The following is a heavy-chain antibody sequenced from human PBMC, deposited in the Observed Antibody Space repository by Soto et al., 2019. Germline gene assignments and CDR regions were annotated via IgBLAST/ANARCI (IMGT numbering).Heavy chain of an antibody. CDR3: ARGDYGGSGSYYPDC. V-gene: IGHV1-69*01. J-gene: IGHJ4*02. CDR1: GGTFSSYA. Sequence: QVQLVQSGAEVKKPGSSVKVSCKASGGTFSSYAISWVRQAPGQGLEWMGGIIPIFGTANYAQKFQGRVTITADESTNTDYLELSSLRSEDTAVYYCARGDYGGSGSYYPDCWGQGTLVTVSS. D-gene: IGHD3-10*01. CDR2: IIPIFGTA.